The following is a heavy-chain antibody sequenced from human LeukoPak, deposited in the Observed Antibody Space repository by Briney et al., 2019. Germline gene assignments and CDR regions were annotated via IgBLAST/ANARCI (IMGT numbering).Heavy chain of an antibody. V-gene: IGHV4-59*01. CDR1: GGSISSYY. CDR3: AREGLGYGDYGFDP. D-gene: IGHD4-17*01. CDR2: IYYSGST. J-gene: IGHJ5*02. Sequence: KPSXXLSLTCTVSGGSISSYYWSWIRQPPGKGLGWIGYIYYSGSTNYNPSLKSRVTISVDTSKNQFSLKLSSVTAADTAVYYCAREGLGYGDYGFDPWGQGTLVTVSS.